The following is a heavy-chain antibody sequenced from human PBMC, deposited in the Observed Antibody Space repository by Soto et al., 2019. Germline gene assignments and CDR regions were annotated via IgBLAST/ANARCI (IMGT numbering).Heavy chain of an antibody. Sequence: SETLSLTCTVSGGSISSSSYYWGWIRQPPGKGLEWIGSIYYSGSTYYNPSLKSRVTITVDTSKNQFSLKLSSVTAADTAVYYCARARRPAVAGPSYGMDVWGQGTTVTVSS. D-gene: IGHD6-19*01. CDR3: ARARRPAVAGPSYGMDV. CDR1: GGSISSSSYY. V-gene: IGHV4-39*01. CDR2: IYYSGST. J-gene: IGHJ6*02.